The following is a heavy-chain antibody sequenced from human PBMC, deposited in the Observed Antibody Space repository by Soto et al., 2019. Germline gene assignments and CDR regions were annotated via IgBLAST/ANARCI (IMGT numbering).Heavy chain of an antibody. J-gene: IGHJ6*02. Sequence: QVQLQESGPGLVKPSGTLSLTCAVSGGSIRGHYWWSWVRPTPGKGLEWIGETYHGGATYYNPSLKSRVTISTDESKNQLSLKLNFVTAADTAVYYCAHQTISYTLDVWGQGTTVTVSS. D-gene: IGHD3-3*01. CDR2: TYHGGAT. V-gene: IGHV4-4*02. CDR1: GGSIRGHYW. CDR3: AHQTISYTLDV.